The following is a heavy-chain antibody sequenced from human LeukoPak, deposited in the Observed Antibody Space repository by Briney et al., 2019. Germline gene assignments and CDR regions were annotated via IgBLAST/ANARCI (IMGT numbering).Heavy chain of an antibody. D-gene: IGHD3-22*01. J-gene: IGHJ5*02. CDR2: IYYSGST. CDR1: GGSISSYY. V-gene: IGHV4-59*01. Sequence: SETLSLTCTVSGGSISSYYWSWIRQPPGKGLEWIGYIYYSGSTNYNPSFKSRVTISVDTSKNQFSLKLSSMTAADTAVYYCARDRVYDRSVGGFDPWGQGTLVTVSS. CDR3: ARDRVYDRSVGGFDP.